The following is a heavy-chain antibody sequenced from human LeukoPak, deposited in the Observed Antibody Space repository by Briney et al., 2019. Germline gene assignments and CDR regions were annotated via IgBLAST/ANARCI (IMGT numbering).Heavy chain of an antibody. V-gene: IGHV3-23*01. CDR2: ISGSATGHIT. CDR3: ANHRSAFEF. Sequence: PGGSLRLSCAASGLPFSTYGMSWVRQSPGKGLEWVSAISGSATGHITNYADSVKGRFTISRDNDKNTLYLQMNSLRVEDTAVYYCANHRSAFEFRGHGTLVTVSS. CDR1: GLPFSTYG. J-gene: IGHJ5*01.